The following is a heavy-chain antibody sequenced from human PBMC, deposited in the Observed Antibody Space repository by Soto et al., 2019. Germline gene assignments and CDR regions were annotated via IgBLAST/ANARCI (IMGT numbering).Heavy chain of an antibody. Sequence: ASVKVSCKASGYTFTSYAMHWVRQAPGQRLEWMGWINAGNGNTKYSQKFQGRVTITRDTSASTAYMELSSLRSEDTAVYYCARGPPYSSSWSPPGGYWGQGTLVTVSS. D-gene: IGHD6-13*01. CDR3: ARGPPYSSSWSPPGGY. J-gene: IGHJ4*02. CDR2: INAGNGNT. CDR1: GYTFTSYA. V-gene: IGHV1-3*01.